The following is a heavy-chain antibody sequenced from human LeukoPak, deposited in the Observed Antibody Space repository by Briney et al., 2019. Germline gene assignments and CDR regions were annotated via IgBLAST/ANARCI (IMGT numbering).Heavy chain of an antibody. V-gene: IGHV1-2*02. CDR1: GYTSTGYY. CDR3: ARDPMGTMPTEYYYYGMDV. J-gene: IGHJ6*02. Sequence: ASVKVSCKASGYTSTGYYMHWVRQAPGQGLEWMGWINPNSGGTKYAQKFQGRVTMTRDTSIRTAYMELSRLRSDDTAVYYCARDPMGTMPTEYYYYGMDVWGQGTTVTVSS. CDR2: INPNSGGT. D-gene: IGHD2-2*01.